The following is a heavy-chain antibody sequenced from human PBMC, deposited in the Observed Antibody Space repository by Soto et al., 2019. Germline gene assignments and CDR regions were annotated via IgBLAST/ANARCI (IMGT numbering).Heavy chain of an antibody. Sequence: ASVKVSCKASGYTFTGYYMHWVRQAPGQGLEWMRWINPNSGGTNYAQKFQGWVTMTRDTSISTAYMELSRLRSDDTAVYYCARRGYCSGGSCRGADAFDIWGQGTMVTVSS. CDR1: GYTFTGYY. D-gene: IGHD2-15*01. J-gene: IGHJ3*02. CDR3: ARRGYCSGGSCRGADAFDI. V-gene: IGHV1-2*04. CDR2: INPNSGGT.